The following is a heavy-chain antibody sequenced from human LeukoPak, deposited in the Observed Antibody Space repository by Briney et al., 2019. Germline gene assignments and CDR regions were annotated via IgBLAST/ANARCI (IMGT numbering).Heavy chain of an antibody. CDR3: ARDRGDNYLSYYFDS. CDR2: ISSSNSDI. V-gene: IGHV3-21*01. CDR1: GFTFSSYK. D-gene: IGHD1-1*01. J-gene: IGHJ4*02. Sequence: PGGSLRLSCAASGFTFSSYKMNWVRQAPGKGLEWVSSISSSNSDIYYADSVKGRFTISRDNAKNSLFLQMNSLRAEDTAVYYCARDRGDNYLSYYFDSWGQGTLVTVSS.